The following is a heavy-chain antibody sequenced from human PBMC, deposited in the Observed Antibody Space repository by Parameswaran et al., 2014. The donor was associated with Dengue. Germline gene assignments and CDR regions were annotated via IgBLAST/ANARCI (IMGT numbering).Heavy chain of an antibody. J-gene: IGHJ6*02. CDR2: ISSSSSTI. Sequence: VRQMPGKGLEWVSYISSSSSTIYYADSVKGRFTISRDNAKNSLYLQMNSLRAEDTAVYYCARDLPIAAAGWDYYYYYGMDVWGQGTTVTVSS. CDR3: ARDLPIAAAGWDYYYYYGMDV. D-gene: IGHD6-13*01. V-gene: IGHV3-48*01.